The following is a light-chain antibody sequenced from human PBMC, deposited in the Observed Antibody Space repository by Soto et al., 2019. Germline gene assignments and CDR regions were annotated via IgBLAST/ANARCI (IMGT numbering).Light chain of an antibody. J-gene: IGKJ5*01. Sequence: DIVLTQTPLSLSVTPGQPASSCCKPSQSLLHSDGKTYLYWYLQKQGHPPQLXXYEVSNRFSGVPDRFSGSGSGTDGTLKISRVEDEDGGVYYCMQSIQFTITFGQGTRLEIK. V-gene: IGKV2D-29*01. CDR3: MQSIQFTIT. CDR2: EVS. CDR1: QSLLHSDGKTY.